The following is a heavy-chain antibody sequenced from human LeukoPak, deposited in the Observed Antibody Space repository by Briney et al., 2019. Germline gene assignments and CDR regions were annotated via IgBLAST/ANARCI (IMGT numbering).Heavy chain of an antibody. V-gene: IGHV4-39*07. J-gene: IGHJ4*02. Sequence: SETLSLTCTVSGGSITSSSYYWGWIRQPPGKGLEWIGSIYYSGSTYYNPSLKTRVTISVDTSKNRFSLKLNSVTAADTAVYYCARSNDNYDRNGYYFDYWGQGTLVTVSS. CDR2: IYYSGST. D-gene: IGHD3-22*01. CDR3: ARSNDNYDRNGYYFDY. CDR1: GGSITSSSYY.